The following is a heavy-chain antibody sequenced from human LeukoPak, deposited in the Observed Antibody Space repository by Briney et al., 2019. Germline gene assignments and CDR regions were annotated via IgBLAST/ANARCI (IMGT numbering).Heavy chain of an antibody. CDR1: GFTFSSYG. Sequence: GGSLRLSCAASGFTFSSYGMHWVRQAPGKGLEWVAVISYDGSKKYYADSVKGRFTISRDNSKNTLYLQMNSLRAEDTAVYYCAKEEYSSSWYSIYYYYGMDVWGQGTTVTVSS. J-gene: IGHJ6*02. D-gene: IGHD6-13*01. CDR2: ISYDGSKK. CDR3: AKEEYSSSWYSIYYYYGMDV. V-gene: IGHV3-30*18.